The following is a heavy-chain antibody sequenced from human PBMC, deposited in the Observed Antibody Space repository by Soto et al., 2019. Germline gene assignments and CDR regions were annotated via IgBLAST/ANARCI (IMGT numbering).Heavy chain of an antibody. CDR1: GGSFIGYY. Sequence: SETLSLTCAVYGGSFIGYYWSWILQPPWKGLEWIGEINHSGSTNYNPSLKSRVTISVDTSKNQFSLKLSSVTAADTAVYYCARVVRDITIVGVVIAWFDPWGQGTLVTVSS. V-gene: IGHV4-34*01. CDR3: ARVVRDITIVGVVIAWFDP. CDR2: INHSGST. J-gene: IGHJ5*02. D-gene: IGHD3-3*01.